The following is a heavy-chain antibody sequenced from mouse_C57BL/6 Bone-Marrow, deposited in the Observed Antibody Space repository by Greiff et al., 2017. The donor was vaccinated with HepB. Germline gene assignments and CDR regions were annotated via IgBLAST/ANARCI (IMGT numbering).Heavy chain of an antibody. Sequence: VKLQESGAELAKPGASVKLSCKASGYTFTSYWMHWVKQRPGQGLEWIGYINPSSGYTKYNQKFKDKATLTADKSSSTAYMQLSSLTYEDSAVYYCANHYYGSLYYFDYWGQGTTLTVSS. D-gene: IGHD1-1*01. CDR1: GYTFTSYW. CDR2: INPSSGYT. CDR3: ANHYYGSLYYFDY. J-gene: IGHJ2*01. V-gene: IGHV1-7*01.